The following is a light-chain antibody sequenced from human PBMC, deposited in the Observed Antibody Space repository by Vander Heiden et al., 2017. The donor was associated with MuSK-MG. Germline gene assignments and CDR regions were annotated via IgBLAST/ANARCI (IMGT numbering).Light chain of an antibody. J-gene: IGKJ2*01. CDR2: GAS. V-gene: IGKV3-20*01. Sequence: EIVLTLSPGTLSLSPGERATLTCRASQSISSNYLAWYQQKPGQAPRLLIYGASSRATGIPDRFSGSGCGTDFTLTISRLEPENFAVYYCQQYGSSPYTFGQGTKLEIK. CDR1: QSISSNY. CDR3: QQYGSSPYT.